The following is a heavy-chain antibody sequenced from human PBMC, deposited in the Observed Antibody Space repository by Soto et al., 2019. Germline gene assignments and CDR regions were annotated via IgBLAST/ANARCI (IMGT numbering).Heavy chain of an antibody. V-gene: IGHV4-59*08. CDR2: IYYSGST. CDR1: GGSISSYY. Sequence: SETLSLTCTVSGGSISSYYWSWIRQPPGKGLEWIGYIYYSGSTNYNPSLKSRVTISVDTSKNQLSLNLSSVTAADTAEYYCARHQGKWLQQPFDIWGQGTMVTVPS. D-gene: IGHD5-12*01. CDR3: ARHQGKWLQQPFDI. J-gene: IGHJ3*02.